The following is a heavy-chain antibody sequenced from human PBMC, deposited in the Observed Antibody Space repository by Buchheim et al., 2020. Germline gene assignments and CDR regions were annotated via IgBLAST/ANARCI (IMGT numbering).Heavy chain of an antibody. D-gene: IGHD2-15*01. Sequence: QVHLMESGGGLVKPGGSLRLSCAASGFTFSDFYMSWIRQAPGKGLEWVSYISSRGTYTNYADSVKGRFTISRDNAQNSLYLQMNSLRAGDTATYYCARSPALYCSGGRCNSFDADGMDVWGQGTT. V-gene: IGHV3-11*03. CDR2: ISSRGTYT. CDR3: ARSPALYCSGGRCNSFDADGMDV. CDR1: GFTFSDFY. J-gene: IGHJ6*02.